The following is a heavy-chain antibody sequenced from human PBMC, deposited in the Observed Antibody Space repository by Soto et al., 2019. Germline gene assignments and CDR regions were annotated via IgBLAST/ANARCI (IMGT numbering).Heavy chain of an antibody. Sequence: QVQLVQSGAEVKKPGASVKVSCKASGYTFTSYGISWVRQAPGQGLEWMGWISTYNGNTNYAQNLQGRVTMTTDTSTSTAYMELRSLRSDDTAVYYCARGKYVGAAADRTYYSYYGMDVWGQGTTVTVSS. J-gene: IGHJ6*02. V-gene: IGHV1-18*01. CDR1: GYTFTSYG. CDR2: ISTYNGNT. D-gene: IGHD3-16*01. CDR3: ARGKYVGAAADRTYYSYYGMDV.